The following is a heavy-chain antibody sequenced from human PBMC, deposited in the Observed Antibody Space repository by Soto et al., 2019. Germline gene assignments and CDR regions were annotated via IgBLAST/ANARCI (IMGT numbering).Heavy chain of an antibody. CDR2: IYWDDEK. J-gene: IGHJ4*02. CDR1: GFSLNTSGVG. V-gene: IGHV2-5*02. D-gene: IGHD3-3*01. CDR3: AHFGGNDLLSGYPFDY. Sequence: QITLKESGPPLVKPTQPLTLTCTFSGFSLNTSGVGVGWIRQPPGKALEWLGLIYWDDEKRYNPSLKRRLTITKDTSKNQVVLTMTNMDPVDTATYPCAHFGGNDLLSGYPFDYWGQGTLVTVSS.